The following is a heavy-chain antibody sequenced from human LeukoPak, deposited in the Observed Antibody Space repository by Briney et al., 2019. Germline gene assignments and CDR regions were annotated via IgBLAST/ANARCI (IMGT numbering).Heavy chain of an antibody. CDR3: SRGGGYGDY. J-gene: IGHJ4*02. CDR1: GASIISFY. D-gene: IGHD5-12*01. CDR2: IHTNGGT. Sequence: SETLSLTCTVSGASIISFYYNWIRQSAGKGLEWIGRIHTNGGTDYRPSLNSRVTMSVDTSKKQISLKLTSVTAADTAVYFCSRGGGYGDYWGQGILVTVSS. V-gene: IGHV4-4*07.